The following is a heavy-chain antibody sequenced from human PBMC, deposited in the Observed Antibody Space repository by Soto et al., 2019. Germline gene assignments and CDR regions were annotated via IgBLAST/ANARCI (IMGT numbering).Heavy chain of an antibody. CDR3: ARDEYNNGRNWLNP. CDR2: ISTYNGNT. Sequence: QVQLVQSGPEVKKPGASVKVSCKASGYTFSNSGFSWMRQAPGQGLEWMGWISTYNGNTNYAQKCQGRRSMTTDTSTSTAFMELRTLRSDDTAVYYCARDEYNNGRNWLNPWGQGTLVTVTS. J-gene: IGHJ5*02. V-gene: IGHV1-18*01. D-gene: IGHD2-8*01. CDR1: GYTFSNSG.